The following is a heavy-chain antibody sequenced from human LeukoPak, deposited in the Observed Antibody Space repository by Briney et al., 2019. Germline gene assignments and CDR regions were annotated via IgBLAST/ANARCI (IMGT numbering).Heavy chain of an antibody. CDR3: ARVGGQGFDP. Sequence: SETLSLTCAVYGGSFSGYYWSWLRQPPGKGLEWIGYIYHSGSTYYNPSLKSRVTISVDRSKNQFSLKLSSVTAADTAVYYCARVGGQGFDPWGQGTLVTVSS. J-gene: IGHJ5*02. V-gene: IGHV4-34*01. CDR1: GGSFSGYY. CDR2: IYHSGST. D-gene: IGHD3-16*01.